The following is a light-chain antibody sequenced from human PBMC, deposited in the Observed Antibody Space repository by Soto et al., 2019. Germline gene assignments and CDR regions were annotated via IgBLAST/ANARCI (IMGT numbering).Light chain of an antibody. J-gene: IGLJ3*02. CDR3: ASWDDSLNGWV. Sequence: QSVLTQPPSASGTPGQRVTISCSGSSSNIGSNTVNWYQHLTGTAPTLLIHTDNQRPSGVPDRFSGSKSGTSASLAISGLQSEDEADYYCASWDDSLNGWVFGGGTQLTVL. V-gene: IGLV1-44*01. CDR1: SSNIGSNT. CDR2: TDN.